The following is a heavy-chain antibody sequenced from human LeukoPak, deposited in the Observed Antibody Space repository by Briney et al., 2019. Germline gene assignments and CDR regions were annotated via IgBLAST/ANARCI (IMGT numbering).Heavy chain of an antibody. CDR3: ARGDQLLYGHFDY. D-gene: IGHD2-2*02. J-gene: IGHJ4*02. CDR2: ISSSSSTI. CDR1: GFTFCRYS. V-gene: IGHV3-48*04. Sequence: PGGSLRLSCATSGFTFCRYSMNWVRQAPGKGLEWVSYISSSSSTIYYADSVKGRFTISRDNAKNSLYLQMNSLRAEDTAVYYCARGDQLLYGHFDYWGQGTLVTVSS.